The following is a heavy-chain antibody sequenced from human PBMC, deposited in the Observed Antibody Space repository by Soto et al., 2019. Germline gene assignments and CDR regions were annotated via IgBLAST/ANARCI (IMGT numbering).Heavy chain of an antibody. CDR3: ARGKGVLRFYYYYGMDV. J-gene: IGHJ6*02. CDR2: INHSGST. D-gene: IGHD3-16*01. Sequence: KTSETLSLTCAVYGGSFSGYYWSWIRQPPGKGLEWIGGINHSGSTNYNPSLKSRVTISVDTSKNQFSLKLSSVTAADTAVYYCARGKGVLRFYYYYGMDVWGQGTTVTVSS. V-gene: IGHV4-34*01. CDR1: GGSFSGYY.